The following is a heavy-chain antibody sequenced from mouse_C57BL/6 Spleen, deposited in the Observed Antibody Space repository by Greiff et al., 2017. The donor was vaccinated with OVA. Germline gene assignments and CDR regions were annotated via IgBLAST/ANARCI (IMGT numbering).Heavy chain of an antibody. V-gene: IGHV5-4*01. CDR1: GFTFSSYA. CDR3: ARDDGYYFDY. CDR2: ISDGGSYT. J-gene: IGHJ2*01. D-gene: IGHD2-3*01. Sequence: EVMLVESGGGLVKPGGSLKLSCAASGFTFSSYAMSWVRQTPEKRLEWVATISDGGSYTYSPDNVKGRFTISRDNAMNNLYLQMSHLKSEDTAMYYCARDDGYYFDYWGQGTTLTVSS.